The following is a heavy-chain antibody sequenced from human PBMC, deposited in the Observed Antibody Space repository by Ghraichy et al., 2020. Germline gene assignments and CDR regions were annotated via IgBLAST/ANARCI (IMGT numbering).Heavy chain of an antibody. CDR3: ARTERYCSGGSCYRWFDP. D-gene: IGHD2-15*01. CDR1: GGSFSGYY. J-gene: IGHJ5*02. CDR2: INHSGST. Sequence: SETLSLTCAVYGGSFSGYYWSWIRQPPGKGLEWIGEINHSGSTNYNPSLQSRVTISVDTSKNQVSLKLSSVTAADTAVYYCARTERYCSGGSCYRWFDPWGQGTLVTVSS. V-gene: IGHV4-34*01.